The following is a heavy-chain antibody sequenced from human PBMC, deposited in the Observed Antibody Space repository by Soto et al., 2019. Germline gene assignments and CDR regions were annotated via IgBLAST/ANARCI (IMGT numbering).Heavy chain of an antibody. CDR1: GGSISSGDYY. V-gene: IGHV4-31*03. CDR2: IYYNGNT. Sequence: SETLSLTCTVSGGSISSGDYYWTWIRQHPGKGLEWIGYIYYNGNTYYSPSLKSRVTISVDTSQNHFSLKLSSVTAADTAVYYCARAAILDSDGYYPLDYWGQGTLVTVSS. D-gene: IGHD3-22*01. J-gene: IGHJ4*02. CDR3: ARAAILDSDGYYPLDY.